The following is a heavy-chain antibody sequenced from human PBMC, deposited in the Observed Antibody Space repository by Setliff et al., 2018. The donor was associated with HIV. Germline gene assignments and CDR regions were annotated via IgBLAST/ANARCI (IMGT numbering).Heavy chain of an antibody. D-gene: IGHD3-22*01. CDR3: ARRGDSSSYLYAFEI. CDR1: GGSINSGGYY. V-gene: IGHV4-31*11. Sequence: SETLSLTCAVSGGSINSGGYYWTWIRQHPGMGLEWIGYIHYSGSTYYNPSLKSRVTISVDTSKNQFSLKLSSVTAADTAAYYCARRGDSSSYLYAFEIWGQGTMVTVSS. CDR2: IHYSGST. J-gene: IGHJ3*02.